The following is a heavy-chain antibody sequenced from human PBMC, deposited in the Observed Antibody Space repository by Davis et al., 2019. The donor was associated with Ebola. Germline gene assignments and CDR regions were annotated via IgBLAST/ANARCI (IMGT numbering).Heavy chain of an antibody. V-gene: IGHV1-46*01. Sequence: AASVKVSCKASGYTFTSYYMHWVRQAPGQGLEWMGIINPSGGSTSYAQKFQGRVTMTRDTSTSTVYMELRSLRSDDTAVYYCAREPERATDFDYWGQGTLVTVSS. CDR1: GYTFTSYY. D-gene: IGHD1-14*01. CDR3: AREPERATDFDY. CDR2: INPSGGST. J-gene: IGHJ4*02.